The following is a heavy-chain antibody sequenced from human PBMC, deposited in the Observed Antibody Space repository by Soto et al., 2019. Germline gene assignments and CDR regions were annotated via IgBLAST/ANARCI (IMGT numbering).Heavy chain of an antibody. J-gene: IGHJ4*02. CDR2: IDRSGDST. V-gene: IGHV3-23*01. CDR1: EFIFSSYA. D-gene: IGHD6-19*01. Sequence: EVQLLESGGGLVQSGGSLRLSCAASEFIFSSYAMTWVRQAPGKGLEWVSGIDRSGDSTYYADSVKGRFTISRDNSKNTLYLQMNSLRAEDTAVYYCGKGGYSSGWYGHYFDYWGQGTLVTVSS. CDR3: GKGGYSSGWYGHYFDY.